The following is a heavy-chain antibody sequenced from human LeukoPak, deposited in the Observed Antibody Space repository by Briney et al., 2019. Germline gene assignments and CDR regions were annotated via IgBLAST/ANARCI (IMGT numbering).Heavy chain of an antibody. D-gene: IGHD4-17*01. J-gene: IGHJ3*02. V-gene: IGHV3-21*01. CDR2: ISSSSSYI. CDR1: GFTFSSYS. CDR3: ARDYGDYGGVFDI. Sequence: GGSLRLSCAASGFTFSSYSMNWVRQAPGEGLEWVSSISSSSSYIYYADSVKGRFTISRDNAKNSLYLQMNSLRAEDTAVYYCARDYGDYGGVFDIWGQGTMVTVSS.